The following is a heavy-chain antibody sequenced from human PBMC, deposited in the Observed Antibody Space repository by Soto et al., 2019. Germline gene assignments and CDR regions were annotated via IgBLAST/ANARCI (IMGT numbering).Heavy chain of an antibody. CDR3: AADLPGHGGGYEFDY. V-gene: IGHV3-15*07. Sequence: GGSLRLSFAASGFTFITAWMNWVRQAPGKGLEWVGRIKSKNDGGTTDYAAPVKGRFTISRDDSKNTVYLQMNSLRTEDTALYYCAADLPGHGGGYEFDYWGQGTPVTVSS. CDR1: GFTFITAW. CDR2: IKSKNDGGTT. J-gene: IGHJ4*01. D-gene: IGHD2-15*01.